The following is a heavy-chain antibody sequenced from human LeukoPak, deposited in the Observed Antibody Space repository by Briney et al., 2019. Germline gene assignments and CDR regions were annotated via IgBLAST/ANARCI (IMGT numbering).Heavy chain of an antibody. CDR1: GFTFSSYA. D-gene: IGHD7-27*01. J-gene: IGHJ6*02. V-gene: IGHV3-23*01. CDR3: ARDLGIATYGLDV. Sequence: GGSLRLSCAASGFTFSSYAMSWVRQAPGKGLEWVSAISGSGGSTYYADSVKGRFTISRDNSKNTLYLQMNSLRAEDTAVYYCARDLGIATYGLDVWGQGTTVTVSS. CDR2: ISGSGGST.